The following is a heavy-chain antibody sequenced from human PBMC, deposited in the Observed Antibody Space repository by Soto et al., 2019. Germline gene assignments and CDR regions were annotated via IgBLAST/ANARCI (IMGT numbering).Heavy chain of an antibody. CDR3: ASCPQNCITTNPCCLYFDY. CDR2: MNPNSGNT. D-gene: IGHD3-10*01. V-gene: IGHV1-8*02. J-gene: IGHJ4*02. CDR1: GYTFTSYG. Sequence: GASVKVSCKASGYTFTSYGISWVRQAPGQGLEWMGWMNPNSGNTGYAQKFQGRVTMTRNTSISTAYMELSSLRSEDTAVYYCASCPQNCITTNPCCLYFDYWGQGTLVTVSS.